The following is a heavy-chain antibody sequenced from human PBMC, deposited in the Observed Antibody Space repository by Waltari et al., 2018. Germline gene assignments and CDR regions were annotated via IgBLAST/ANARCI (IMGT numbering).Heavy chain of an antibody. CDR1: GLTLRGST. Sequence: EVQLVGSGGGLVNAGGSVGVSCAASGLTLRGSTVIWVRQVPGKGLEWVSAISSGSSYIYDADSVKGRFIISRDNAKNSLYLQMNSLRAEDTAVYYCAREWGVMVGTAAFYFDYWGQGTLVTVSS. D-gene: IGHD2-15*01. CDR3: AREWGVMVGTAAFYFDY. V-gene: IGHV3-21*02. CDR2: ISSGSSYI. J-gene: IGHJ4*02.